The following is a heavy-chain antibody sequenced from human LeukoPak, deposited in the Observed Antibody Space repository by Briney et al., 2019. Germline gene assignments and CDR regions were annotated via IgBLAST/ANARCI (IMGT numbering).Heavy chain of an antibody. J-gene: IGHJ4*02. CDR3: ARDPRNGDYEAGC. V-gene: IGHV4-38-2*02. Sequence: SETLSLTCTVSGYSISSGYYWGWIRQPPGKGLEWIGSIYHSGSTYYNPSLKSRVTISVDTSKNQFSLKLSSVTAADTAVYYCARDPRNGDYEAGCWGQGTLVTVSS. D-gene: IGHD4-17*01. CDR2: IYHSGST. CDR1: GYSISSGYY.